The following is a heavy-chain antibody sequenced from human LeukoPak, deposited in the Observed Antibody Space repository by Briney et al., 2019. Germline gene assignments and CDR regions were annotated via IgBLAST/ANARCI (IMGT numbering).Heavy chain of an antibody. CDR1: GYTFTSYG. V-gene: IGHV1-18*01. CDR2: ISAYYGNT. CDR3: ARNYYDSSGTAH. D-gene: IGHD3-22*01. Sequence: ASVKVSCKASGYTFTSYGISWVRQAPGQGLEWMGWISAYYGNTNYAQKFQGRVTITRDTSASTAYMELSSLRSEDTAVYYCARNYYDSSGTAHWGQGTLVTVSS. J-gene: IGHJ4*02.